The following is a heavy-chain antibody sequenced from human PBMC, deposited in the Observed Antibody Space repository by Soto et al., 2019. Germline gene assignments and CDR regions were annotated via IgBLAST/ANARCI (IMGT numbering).Heavy chain of an antibody. CDR3: ARDQGSHPGD. CDR1: GGSISNCDW. CDR2: IHHSGST. J-gene: IGHJ4*02. D-gene: IGHD6-13*01. Sequence: QVQLQESGPGLVRPSGTVSITCAVSGGSISNCDWCSWVRQPPGKGLEWIGEIHHSGSTNYNPSLKSRVTMSVVPAKNLFSLTLNSGTAADTAFYYCARDQGSHPGDWGQGTLVSVSS. V-gene: IGHV4-4*02.